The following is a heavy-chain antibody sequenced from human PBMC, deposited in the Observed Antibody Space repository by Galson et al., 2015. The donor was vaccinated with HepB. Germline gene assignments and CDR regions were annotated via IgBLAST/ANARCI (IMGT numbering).Heavy chain of an antibody. D-gene: IGHD6-19*01. CDR3: ALSIAVAGRPY. CDR2: ISGSGGST. J-gene: IGHJ4*02. Sequence: SLRLSCAASGFTFSSYAMSWVRQAPGKGLEWVSAISGSGGSTYYADSVKGRFTISRDNSKNTLYLQMNSLRAEDTAVYYCALSIAVAGRPYWGQGTLVTVSS. V-gene: IGHV3-23*01. CDR1: GFTFSSYA.